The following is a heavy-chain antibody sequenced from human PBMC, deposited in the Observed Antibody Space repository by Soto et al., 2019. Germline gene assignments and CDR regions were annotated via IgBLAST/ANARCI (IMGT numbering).Heavy chain of an antibody. V-gene: IGHV1-46*01. CDR3: ARDLEYNFYDS. Sequence: QVQLVQSGAEVKKPGASVKISCKASGYTFTNYFIHWVRHAPGQGLEWMGKIYPNGGNTNYAQKFQGRVTVTRDTSTSTVYMELSSLRSEDTALYYCARDLEYNFYDSWGQGTLVTVSS. J-gene: IGHJ4*02. D-gene: IGHD3-3*01. CDR2: IYPNGGNT. CDR1: GYTFTNYF.